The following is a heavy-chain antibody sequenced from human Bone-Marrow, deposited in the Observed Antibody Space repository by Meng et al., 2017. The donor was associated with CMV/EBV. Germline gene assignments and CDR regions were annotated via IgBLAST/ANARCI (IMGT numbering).Heavy chain of an antibody. CDR2: IKQDGSEK. D-gene: IGHD4-17*01. CDR1: GFTFSSYW. Sequence: GGSLRLSCAASGFTFSSYWMSWVRQAPGKGLEWVADIKQDGSEKYYVDSVKGRFTISRDNANNSLYLQMNSLRAEDTAVYYCARNPVTNRRGSHFGYWGQGTLVTVSS. CDR3: ARNPVTNRRGSHFGY. V-gene: IGHV3-7*01. J-gene: IGHJ4*02.